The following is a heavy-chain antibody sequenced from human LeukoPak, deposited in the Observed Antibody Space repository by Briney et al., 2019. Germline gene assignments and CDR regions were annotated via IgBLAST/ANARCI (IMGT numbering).Heavy chain of an antibody. J-gene: IGHJ4*02. CDR2: IIPIFGTA. Sequence: ASVKVSCKASGGTFSSYAISWVRQAPGQGLEWMGGIIPIFGTANYAQKLQGRVTMTTDTSTSTAYMELRSLRSDDTAVYYCARDRNGIVATIRGANFDYWGQGTLVTVSS. V-gene: IGHV1-69*05. D-gene: IGHD5-12*01. CDR3: ARDRNGIVATIRGANFDY. CDR1: GGTFSSYA.